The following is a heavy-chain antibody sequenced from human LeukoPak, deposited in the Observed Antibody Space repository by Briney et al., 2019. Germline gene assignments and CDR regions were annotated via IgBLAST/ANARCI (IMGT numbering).Heavy chain of an antibody. CDR2: INSDESST. CDR1: GFTFSSYW. CDR3: ARDWSGIVDTAMGLGY. D-gene: IGHD5-18*01. V-gene: IGHV3-74*01. Sequence: GGSLRLSCGASGFTFSSYWMHWVRQAPGKGLVWVSRINSDESSTTYADSVKGRFTISRDNAKNTLYLQMNSLRAEDTAVYYCARDWSGIVDTAMGLGYWGQGTLVTVSS. J-gene: IGHJ4*02.